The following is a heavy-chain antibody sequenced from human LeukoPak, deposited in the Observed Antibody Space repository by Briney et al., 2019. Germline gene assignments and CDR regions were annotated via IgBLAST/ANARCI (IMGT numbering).Heavy chain of an antibody. CDR1: GFNVNNAW. D-gene: IGHD6-13*01. J-gene: IGHJ4*02. V-gene: IGHV3-30*18. CDR2: ISYDGSYK. Sequence: HPGGSLRLSCAASGFNVNNAWMSWVRQAPGKGLEWVALISYDGSYKYYADSVKGRFTISRDNPKNTLYLQMNSLRGEDTAVYYCAKDLKWQQLRSSLDYWGQGTLVTVSS. CDR3: AKDLKWQQLRSSLDY.